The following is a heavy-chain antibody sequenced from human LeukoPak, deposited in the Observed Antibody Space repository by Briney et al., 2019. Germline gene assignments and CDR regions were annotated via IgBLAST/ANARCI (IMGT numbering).Heavy chain of an antibody. CDR2: IYYSGST. J-gene: IGHJ4*02. D-gene: IGHD6-6*01. Sequence: SETLSLTCTVSGGSISSGNYYWNWIRQHPGKGLECIGNIYYSGSTYYNPSLKSRVTISADTSKNQFSLRLTSVTAADTAVYYCARELISGAARDLYYFDYWGQGTLVTVSS. CDR1: GGSISSGNYY. V-gene: IGHV4-31*03. CDR3: ARELISGAARDLYYFDY.